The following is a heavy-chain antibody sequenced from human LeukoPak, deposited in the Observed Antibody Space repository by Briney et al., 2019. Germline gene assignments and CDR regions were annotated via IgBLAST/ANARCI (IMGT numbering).Heavy chain of an antibody. CDR1: GFTFSSYA. CDR3: AKDRRVSSSDWYFDY. J-gene: IGHJ4*02. D-gene: IGHD6-19*01. V-gene: IGHV3-23*01. CDR2: ISGTGGST. Sequence: PGGSLRLSCAVSGFTFSSYAMSWVRQAPGKGLEWVSAISGTGGSTHYADSVKGRFTISRDNSKNTLYLQMNSLRAEDTAVYYCAKDRRVSSSDWYFDYWGQGTLVTVSS.